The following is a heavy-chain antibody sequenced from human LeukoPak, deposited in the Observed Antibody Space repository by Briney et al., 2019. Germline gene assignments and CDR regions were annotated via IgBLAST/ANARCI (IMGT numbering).Heavy chain of an antibody. CDR2: IYYSGST. J-gene: IGHJ6*02. Sequence: SETLSLTCTVSGGSISSYYWSWIRQPPGKRLEWIGYIYYSGSTNYNPSLKSRVTISVDTSKNQFSLKLSSVTAADTAVYYCAREGGGSSGSYSDYYYYYYGMDVWGQGTTVTVSS. D-gene: IGHD3-10*01. V-gene: IGHV4-59*01. CDR3: AREGGGSSGSYSDYYYYYYGMDV. CDR1: GGSISSYY.